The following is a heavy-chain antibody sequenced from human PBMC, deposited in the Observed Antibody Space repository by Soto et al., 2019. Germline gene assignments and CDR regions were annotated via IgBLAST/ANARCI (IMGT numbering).Heavy chain of an antibody. CDR3: ARDAYYYDSSGYYPDY. D-gene: IGHD3-22*01. CDR1: GFTFSSYG. V-gene: IGHV3-33*01. Sequence: PGGSLRLSCAASGFTFSSYGMHWVRQAPGKGLEWVAVIWYDGSNKYYADSVKGRFTISRDNSKNTLYLQMNSLRAEDTAVYYCARDAYYYDSSGYYPDYWGQGTLVTVSS. J-gene: IGHJ4*02. CDR2: IWYDGSNK.